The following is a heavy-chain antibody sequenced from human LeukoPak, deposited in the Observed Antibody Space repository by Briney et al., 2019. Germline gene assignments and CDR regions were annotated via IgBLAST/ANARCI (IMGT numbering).Heavy chain of an antibody. D-gene: IGHD2-2*01. V-gene: IGHV4-4*02. Sequence: SGTLSLTCAVSGGSISSSNWWSWVRQPPGKGLEWIGEIYHSGSTNYNPSLKSRVTISVDTSKNQFSLKLSSVTAADTAVYYCARALTYNCSSTSCYFDYWGQGTLVTVSS. J-gene: IGHJ4*02. CDR1: GGSISSSNW. CDR2: IYHSGST. CDR3: ARALTYNCSSTSCYFDY.